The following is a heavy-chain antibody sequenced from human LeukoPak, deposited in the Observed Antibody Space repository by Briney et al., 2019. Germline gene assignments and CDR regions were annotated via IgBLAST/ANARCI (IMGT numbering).Heavy chain of an antibody. CDR2: ISSSSNTI. CDR3: ARDTRRNAFDV. V-gene: IGHV3-48*01. J-gene: IGHJ3*01. Sequence: GGSLRLSCAGSGFTFSSYNMNWVRQAPGKGLEWVSYISSSSNTIYYADSVKGRFTISRDSAKNSLYLQMSSLRAEDTAVYYCARDTRRNAFDVWGKGTMVTVSP. D-gene: IGHD1-26*01. CDR1: GFTFSSYN.